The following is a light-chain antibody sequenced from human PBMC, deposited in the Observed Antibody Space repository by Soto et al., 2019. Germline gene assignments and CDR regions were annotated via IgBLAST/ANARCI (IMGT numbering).Light chain of an antibody. V-gene: IGLV2-18*02. J-gene: IGLJ1*01. Sequence: QSALTQPPSVSGSPGQSVTISCTGTSSDVGSYNRVSWYQQPPGTAPKLMIYEVSNRPSGVPDRFSGSKSGNTASLTISGLQAAAEADYYCSSYTSSSTHYVFGTGTKVTVL. CDR3: SSYTSSSTHYV. CDR2: EVS. CDR1: SSDVGSYNR.